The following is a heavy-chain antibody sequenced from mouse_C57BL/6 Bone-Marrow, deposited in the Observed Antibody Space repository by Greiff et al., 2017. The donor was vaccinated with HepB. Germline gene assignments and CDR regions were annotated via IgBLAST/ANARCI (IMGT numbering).Heavy chain of an antibody. CDR1: GYTFTSYW. V-gene: IGHV1-55*01. J-gene: IGHJ4*01. CDR2: IYPGSGST. CDR3: ASTLFYYDYDVAMDY. Sequence: QVQLQQPGAELVKPGASVKMSCKASGYTFTSYWITWVKQRPGQGLEWIGDIYPGSGSTNYNEKFKSKATLTVDTASSTAYMQLSSLTSEDSAVYYCASTLFYYDYDVAMDYWGQGTSVTVSS. D-gene: IGHD2-4*01.